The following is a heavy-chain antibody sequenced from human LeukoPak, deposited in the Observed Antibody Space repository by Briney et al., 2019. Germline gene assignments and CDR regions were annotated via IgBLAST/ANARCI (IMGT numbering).Heavy chain of an antibody. CDR1: GFTVSSNY. J-gene: IGHJ4*02. V-gene: IGHV3-23*01. CDR3: AKDNDSSGFDY. D-gene: IGHD3-22*01. Sequence: GGSLRLSCAVSGFTVSSNYMSLVRQAPGKGLEWVSAISGSGGSTYYADSVKGRFTISRDNSKNTLYLQMNSLRAEDTAVYYCAKDNDSSGFDYWGQGTLVTVSS. CDR2: ISGSGGST.